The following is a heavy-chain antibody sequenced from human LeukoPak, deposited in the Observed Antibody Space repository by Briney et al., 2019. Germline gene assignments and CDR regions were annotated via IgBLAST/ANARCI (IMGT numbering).Heavy chain of an antibody. V-gene: IGHV4-59*12. D-gene: IGHD4-11*01. Sequence: SGTLSLTCTVSGGSISSYYWSWIRQPPGKGLEWIGCIYYSGSTNYNSSLKSRVTISVDTSKNQFSLKLSSVTAADTAVYYCARAGFTVAEGMDVWGQGTTVTVSS. CDR2: IYYSGST. J-gene: IGHJ6*02. CDR3: ARAGFTVAEGMDV. CDR1: GGSISSYY.